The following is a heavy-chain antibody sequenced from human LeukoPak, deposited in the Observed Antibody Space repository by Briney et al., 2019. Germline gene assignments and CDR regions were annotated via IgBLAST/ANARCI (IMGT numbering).Heavy chain of an antibody. D-gene: IGHD2-2*01. V-gene: IGHV1-2*02. Sequence: ASVKVSCKASGYTFTDYYMHWVRQAPGQGFEWMGWINPNDGDTNYAQKFQGRVTMTMDTSISTAHMEVSRLRSADTAVYYCARATFLYCSSSACLFDYRGQGTLVTVSS. CDR3: ARATFLYCSSSACLFDY. CDR1: GYTFTDYY. CDR2: INPNDGDT. J-gene: IGHJ4*02.